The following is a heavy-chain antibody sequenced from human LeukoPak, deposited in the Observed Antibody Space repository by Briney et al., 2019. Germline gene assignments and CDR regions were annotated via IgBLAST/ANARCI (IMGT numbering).Heavy chain of an antibody. Sequence: SETLSLTCTVSGGSISSYYWSWVRQPPGKGLEWIGYIHYIGSTNYNPSLKSRGTISVDTSKIQFSMKLTSVTAADTAMYYCARGPSDYFDYWGQGTLVTVSS. CDR1: GGSISSYY. CDR3: ARGPSDYFDY. J-gene: IGHJ4*02. V-gene: IGHV4-59*01. CDR2: IHYIGST.